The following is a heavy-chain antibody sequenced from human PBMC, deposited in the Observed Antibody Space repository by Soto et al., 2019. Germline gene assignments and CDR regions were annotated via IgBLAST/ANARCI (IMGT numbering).Heavy chain of an antibody. CDR2: IYPGDSDT. J-gene: IGHJ6*03. CDR3: ARQVAYYGSGSGYYMDV. D-gene: IGHD3-10*01. V-gene: IGHV5-51*01. Sequence: GESLKISCKGSGYSFTSYWIGWVRQMPGKGLEWMGIIYPGDSDTRYSPSFQGQVTISADKSISTAYLQWSSLKASDTAMYYCARQVAYYGSGSGYYMDVWGKGTTVTVSS. CDR1: GYSFTSYW.